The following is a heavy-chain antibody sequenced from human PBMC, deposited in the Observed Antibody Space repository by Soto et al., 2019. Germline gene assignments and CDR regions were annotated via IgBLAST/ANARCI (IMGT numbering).Heavy chain of an antibody. CDR1: GFTFSSYS. CDR3: ARDDCSSTSCLYYYYGMDV. Sequence: GGSLRLSCAASGFTFSSYSMNWVRQAPGKGLEWVLYISSSSSTIYYADSVKGRFTISRDNAKNSLYLQMNSLRDEDTAVYYCARDDCSSTSCLYYYYGMDVWGQGTTVTVSS. V-gene: IGHV3-48*02. D-gene: IGHD2-2*01. CDR2: ISSSSSTI. J-gene: IGHJ6*02.